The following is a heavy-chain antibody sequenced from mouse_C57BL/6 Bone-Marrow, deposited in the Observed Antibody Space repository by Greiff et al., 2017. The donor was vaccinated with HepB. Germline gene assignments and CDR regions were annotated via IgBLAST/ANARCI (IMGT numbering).Heavy chain of an antibody. Sequence: VQLQQSGAELVRPGASVKLSCTASGFNIKDDYMHWVKQRPEQGLEWIGWIDPENGDTEYASKFQGKATITADTSSNTAYLQLSRLTSEDTAVYYCTTFYDYYFDYWGQGTTLTVSS. CDR3: TTFYDYYFDY. CDR1: GFNIKDDY. CDR2: IDPENGDT. D-gene: IGHD2-4*01. J-gene: IGHJ2*01. V-gene: IGHV14-4*01.